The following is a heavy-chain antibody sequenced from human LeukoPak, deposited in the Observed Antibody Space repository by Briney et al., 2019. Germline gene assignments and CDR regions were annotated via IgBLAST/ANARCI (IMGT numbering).Heavy chain of an antibody. CDR3: ARVGSPNMVRGVIDLDY. V-gene: IGHV3-23*01. D-gene: IGHD3-10*01. Sequence: PGGSLRLSCAASGFTFSSYAMSWVRQAPGKGLEWVSAISGSGGSTYYADSVKGRFTISRDSAKNSLYLQMNSLRAEDTAVYYCARVGSPNMVRGVIDLDYWGQGTLVTVSS. CDR2: ISGSGGST. CDR1: GFTFSSYA. J-gene: IGHJ4*02.